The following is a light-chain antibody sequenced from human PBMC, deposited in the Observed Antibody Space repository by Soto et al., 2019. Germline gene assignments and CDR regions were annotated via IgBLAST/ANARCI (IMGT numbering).Light chain of an antibody. CDR1: QSISSSF. J-gene: IGKJ5*01. Sequence: IVLTQSPGILSLSPRERASLACGASQSISSSFLAWYQQTPGQAPRLLIYGASSRATGIPDRFSGTGSETDFTLTISRLEPEDFAVYYCQQYDNSPITFGQGTRLEIK. CDR2: GAS. CDR3: QQYDNSPIT. V-gene: IGKV3-20*01.